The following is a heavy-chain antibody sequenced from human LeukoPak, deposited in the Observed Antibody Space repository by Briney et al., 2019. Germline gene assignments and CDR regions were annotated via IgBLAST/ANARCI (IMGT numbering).Heavy chain of an antibody. Sequence: GGNLRFYCAGSGFTFSSYWRHWVRQAPGKGLVWVSRTNSDGSSTSYADSVKGRFNISRDNAKNTLYLQMNSLRAEDTAVYYCARANYGLKYNWFDPWGQGTLVTVSS. CDR2: TNSDGSST. CDR3: ARANYGLKYNWFDP. V-gene: IGHV3-74*01. J-gene: IGHJ5*02. D-gene: IGHD3-10*01. CDR1: GFTFSSYW.